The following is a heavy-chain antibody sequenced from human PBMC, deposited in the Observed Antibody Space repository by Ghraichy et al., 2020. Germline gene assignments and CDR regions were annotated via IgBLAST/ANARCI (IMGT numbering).Heavy chain of an antibody. J-gene: IGHJ4*02. CDR1: GGSISSYY. CDR3: ASHSSGWYPYFDY. V-gene: IGHV4-4*09. D-gene: IGHD6-19*01. CDR2: IYTSGST. Sequence: SQTLSLTCTVSGGSISSYYWSWIRQPPGKGLEWIGYIYTSGSTNYNPSLKSRVTISVDTSKNQFSLKLSSVTAADTAVYYCASHSSGWYPYFDYWGQGTLVTVSS.